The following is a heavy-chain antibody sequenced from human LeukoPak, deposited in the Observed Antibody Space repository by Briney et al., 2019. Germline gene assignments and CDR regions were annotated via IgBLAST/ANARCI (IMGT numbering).Heavy chain of an antibody. V-gene: IGHV1-8*01. J-gene: IGHJ4*02. CDR3: ARGLRRYYGSGSYFY. D-gene: IGHD3-10*01. Sequence: GASVKVSCKASGYTFTSYDINWVRQATGQGVEWMGWMNPNSGNTGYAQKFQGRVTMTRNTSISTAYMELSSLRSEDTAVYYCARGLRRYYGSGSYFYWGQGTLVTVSS. CDR2: MNPNSGNT. CDR1: GYTFTSYD.